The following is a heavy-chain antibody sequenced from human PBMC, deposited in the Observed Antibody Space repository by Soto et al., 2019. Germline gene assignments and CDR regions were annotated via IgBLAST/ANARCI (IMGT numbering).Heavy chain of an antibody. CDR2: ISSSSSTI. V-gene: IGHV3-48*02. J-gene: IGHJ5*02. CDR1: GVTFSSYS. CDR3: ARDVPEGEDFLEWLLWGNWFDP. D-gene: IGHD3-3*01. Sequence: WGSLRVSCAASGVTFSSYSMNWVRQAPGKGLEWVSYISSSSSTIYYADSVKGRFTISRDNAKNSLYLQMNSLRDEDTAVYYCARDVPEGEDFLEWLLWGNWFDPWGQGTLVTVSS.